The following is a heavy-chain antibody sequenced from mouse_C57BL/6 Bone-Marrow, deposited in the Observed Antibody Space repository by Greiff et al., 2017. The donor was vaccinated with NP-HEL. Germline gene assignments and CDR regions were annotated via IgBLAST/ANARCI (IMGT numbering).Heavy chain of an antibody. Sequence: QVQLKQSGAELVRPGASVKLSCKASGYTFTDYYINWVKQRPGQGLEWIARIYPGSGNTYYNEKFKGKATLTAEKSSSTAYMQLSSLTSEDSAVYFCARGLLRSFAYWGQGTLVTVSA. D-gene: IGHD1-1*01. CDR2: IYPGSGNT. CDR3: ARGLLRSFAY. CDR1: GYTFTDYY. V-gene: IGHV1-76*01. J-gene: IGHJ3*01.